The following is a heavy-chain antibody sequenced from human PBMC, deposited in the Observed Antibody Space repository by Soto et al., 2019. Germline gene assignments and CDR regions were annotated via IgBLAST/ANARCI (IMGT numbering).Heavy chain of an antibody. CDR2: IYYSGST. CDR1: GGSVSSGSYY. D-gene: IGHD2-2*02. V-gene: IGHV4-61*01. CDR3: ARLIRPNEHIVVVPAAILAHYYYYYGMDV. J-gene: IGHJ6*02. Sequence: SETLSLTCTVSGGSVSSGSYYWSWIRQPPGKGLEWIGYIYYSGSTNYNPSLKSRITISVDTSKNQFSLKLSSVTAADTAVYYCARLIRPNEHIVVVPAAILAHYYYYYGMDVWGQGTTVTVSS.